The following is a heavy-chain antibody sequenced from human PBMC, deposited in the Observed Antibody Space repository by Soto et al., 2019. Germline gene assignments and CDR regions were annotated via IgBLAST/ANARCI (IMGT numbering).Heavy chain of an antibody. CDR3: AKKPPSSIQGWAFGMDV. J-gene: IGHJ6*02. D-gene: IGHD1-26*01. CDR1: GFSVTTTY. CDR2: TFTGGST. Sequence: EVQLVETGGGLIQPGGSLSLSCLASGFSVTTTYIIWVRQPPGKGLEWVSTTFTGGSTHYADSVKGRFSISRDNSKNTVYLQMNNLRVEDTAVYYCAKKPPSSIQGWAFGMDVWGQGTTVSVSS. V-gene: IGHV3-53*02.